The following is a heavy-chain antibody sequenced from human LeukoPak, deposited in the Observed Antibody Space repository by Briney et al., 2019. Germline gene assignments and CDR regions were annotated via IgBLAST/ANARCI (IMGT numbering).Heavy chain of an antibody. CDR2: TSVNDGA. CDR1: GASVNAYL. Sequence: SETLSLTCAVSGASVNAYLWSWIRQPAGQGLEWIGRTSVNDGATYNPSLMSRVTMSVDTSKNQFSLRLTSMTAADTAIYYCARLWRDGSSWHPDDNWGQGILVTVSS. CDR3: ARLWRDGSSWHPDDN. V-gene: IGHV4-4*07. J-gene: IGHJ4*02. D-gene: IGHD6-13*01.